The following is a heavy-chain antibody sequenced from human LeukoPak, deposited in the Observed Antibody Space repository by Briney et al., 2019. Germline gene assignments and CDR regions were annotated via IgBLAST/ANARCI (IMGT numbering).Heavy chain of an antibody. CDR3: ARGTGYSGSLGP. V-gene: IGHV3-74*01. CDR1: GFTFSSYW. D-gene: IGHD1-26*01. J-gene: IGHJ5*02. Sequence: GGSLRLSCAASGFTFSSYWMHWVRQAPGKGLVWVSRVNSDGSSTSYADSVKGRFTISRDNAKNTLYLQMNSLRAEDTAVYYCARGTGYSGSLGPWGQGTLVTVSS. CDR2: VNSDGSST.